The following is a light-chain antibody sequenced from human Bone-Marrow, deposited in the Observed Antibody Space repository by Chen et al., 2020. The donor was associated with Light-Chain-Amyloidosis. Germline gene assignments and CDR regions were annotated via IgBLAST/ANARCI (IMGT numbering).Light chain of an antibody. V-gene: IGLV1-40*01. CDR1: SSNIGAGFD. Sequence: QSVLTQPPSVSEAPGQRVTISRTGSSSNIGAGFDVHWYQRLPGTAPKRLIYANNNRPSGVPDRFSGSKSGTSASLAITGLQAEDEADYYCQSYDNSLSGSRIFGGGTKLTVL. CDR2: ANN. CDR3: QSYDNSLSGSRI. J-gene: IGLJ2*01.